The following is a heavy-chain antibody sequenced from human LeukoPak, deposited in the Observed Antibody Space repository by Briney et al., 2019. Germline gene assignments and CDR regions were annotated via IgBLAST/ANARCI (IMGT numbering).Heavy chain of an antibody. CDR2: ISYDGSNK. CDR3: ARGRRDGYNPSFDY. V-gene: IGHV3-30*04. CDR1: GFTFSSYA. Sequence: GGSLRLSCAASGFTFSSYAMHWVRQAPGKGLEWVAVISYDGSNKYYADSVKGRFTISRDNSKNTLYLQMNSLRAEDTAVYYCARGRRDGYNPSFDYWGQGTLVTVSS. D-gene: IGHD5-24*01. J-gene: IGHJ4*02.